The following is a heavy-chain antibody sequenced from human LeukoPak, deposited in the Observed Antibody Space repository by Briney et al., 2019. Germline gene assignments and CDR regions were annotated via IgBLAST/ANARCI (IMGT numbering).Heavy chain of an antibody. V-gene: IGHV1-69*13. CDR3: AKVQNEVVPIAMRGWFDP. J-gene: IGHJ5*02. Sequence: SVNVSCKASGGTFRNYIFSWVRQAPGQGLEWMGGVMPMFNTSNYAQKFQGRVTIIADENTSTVYMELSSLRSEDTAVYYCAKVQNEVVPIAMRGWFDPWGQGTLVAVSS. CDR1: GGTFRNYI. CDR2: VMPMFNTS. D-gene: IGHD2-2*01.